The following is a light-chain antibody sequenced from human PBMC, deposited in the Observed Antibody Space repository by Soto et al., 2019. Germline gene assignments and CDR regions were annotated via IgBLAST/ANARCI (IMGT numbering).Light chain of an antibody. Sequence: QSVLTQPPSASGSPGQSVTISCTGTSSDVGGYNYVSWYQQHPGKAPKLMIYEVTNRPSGVPDRFSGSKSGNTASLTVSGLQAEDEADYYCGSYAGGHIPWVFGGGNKLTVL. CDR3: GSYAGGHIPWV. V-gene: IGLV2-8*01. J-gene: IGLJ3*02. CDR1: SSDVGGYNY. CDR2: EVT.